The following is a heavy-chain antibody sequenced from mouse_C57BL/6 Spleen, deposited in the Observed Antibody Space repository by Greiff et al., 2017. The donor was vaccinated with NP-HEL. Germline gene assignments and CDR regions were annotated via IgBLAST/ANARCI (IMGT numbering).Heavy chain of an antibody. CDR2: IRSKSNNYAT. CDR3: VRQEMGSDY. J-gene: IGHJ2*01. CDR1: GFSFNTYA. Sequence: EVQLQESGGGLVQPKGSLKLSCAASGFSFNTYAMNWVRQAPGKGLEWVARIRSKSNNYATYYADSVKDRFTISRDDSESMLYLQMNNLKTEDTASYYCVRQEMGSDYWGQGTTLTVSS. V-gene: IGHV10-1*01.